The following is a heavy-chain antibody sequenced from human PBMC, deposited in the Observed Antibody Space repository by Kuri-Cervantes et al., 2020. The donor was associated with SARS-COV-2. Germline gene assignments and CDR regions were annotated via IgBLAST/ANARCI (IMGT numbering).Heavy chain of an antibody. CDR1: GFTFSSYA. J-gene: IGHJ4*02. Sequence: LSLTCAASGFTFSSYAMHWVRQAPGKGLEWVAVISYDGSNKYYADSVKGRFTISRDNSKNTLYLQMNSLRVEDTAVYFCAKDRDYYGSGLAGFFGNWGQGTLVTVSS. CDR2: ISYDGSNK. CDR3: AKDRDYYGSGLAGFFGN. V-gene: IGHV3-30*07. D-gene: IGHD3-10*01.